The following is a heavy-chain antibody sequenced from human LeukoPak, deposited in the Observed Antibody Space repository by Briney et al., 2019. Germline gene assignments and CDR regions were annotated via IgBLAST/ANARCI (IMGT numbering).Heavy chain of an antibody. D-gene: IGHD3-9*01. Sequence: PGGSLRLSCAASGFTFSNNWMTWVRQAPGKGLECVSSISSSSSYIYYADSGKGRFTISRDNAKNSLYLQMNSLRAEDTAVYYCARDVTIEGYYFDYWGQGTLVTVSS. J-gene: IGHJ4*02. CDR2: ISSSSSYI. V-gene: IGHV3-21*01. CDR1: GFTFSNNW. CDR3: ARDVTIEGYYFDY.